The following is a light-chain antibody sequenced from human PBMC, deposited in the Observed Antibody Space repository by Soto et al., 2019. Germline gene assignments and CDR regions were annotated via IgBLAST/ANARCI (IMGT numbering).Light chain of an antibody. CDR3: QKYNIAPKT. V-gene: IGKV1-27*01. J-gene: IGKJ1*01. CDR2: AAS. CDR1: QAISNY. Sequence: DIQMTQSPSSLSASVGDRVTITCRASQAISNYLAWYQQKPGKVPMLLISAASTLQSGVPSRFSGSGSGTDFTLTISSLQPEDVATYYCQKYNIAPKTFGQVTKVELK.